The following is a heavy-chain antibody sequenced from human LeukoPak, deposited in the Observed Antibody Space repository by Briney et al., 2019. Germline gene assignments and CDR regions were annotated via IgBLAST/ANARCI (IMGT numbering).Heavy chain of an antibody. Sequence: GASVKVSCKASGYTFTGYYMHWVRQAPGQGLEWMGWINPNSGGTNYAQKFQGRVTMTRDTSISTAYMELSSLRSEDTAVYYCARSLGWYYDFWSGYYSPFDYWGQGTLVTVSS. D-gene: IGHD3-3*01. J-gene: IGHJ4*02. CDR3: ARSLGWYYDFWSGYYSPFDY. CDR1: GYTFTGYY. CDR2: INPNSGGT. V-gene: IGHV1-2*02.